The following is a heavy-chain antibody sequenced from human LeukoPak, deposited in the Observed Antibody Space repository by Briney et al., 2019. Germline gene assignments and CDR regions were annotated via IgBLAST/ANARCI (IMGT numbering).Heavy chain of an antibody. D-gene: IGHD3-22*01. Sequence: WASVKVSCKASGGTFSRYAISWVRQAPGQGLEWMGRIIPILGIANYAQKFQGRVTITADKSTSTAYMELSSLRSEDTAVYYCASPHYDSSGYSNFDYWGQGTLVTVSS. CDR1: GGTFSRYA. J-gene: IGHJ4*02. CDR2: IIPILGIA. V-gene: IGHV1-69*04. CDR3: ASPHYDSSGYSNFDY.